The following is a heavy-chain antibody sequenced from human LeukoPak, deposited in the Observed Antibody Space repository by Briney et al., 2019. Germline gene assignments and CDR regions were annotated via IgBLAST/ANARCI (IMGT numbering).Heavy chain of an antibody. CDR1: GFTFSSYA. D-gene: IGHD3-10*01. V-gene: IGHV3-23*01. Sequence: PGGSLRLSCAASGFTFSSYAMSWVRQAPGKGLEWVSAISGSGGSTYYADSVKGRFTISRDNSKNTLYLQMNSLRAEDTAVYYCAKAEGTDYYGSGSSNYWGQGTLVTVSS. J-gene: IGHJ4*02. CDR3: AKAEGTDYYGSGSSNY. CDR2: ISGSGGST.